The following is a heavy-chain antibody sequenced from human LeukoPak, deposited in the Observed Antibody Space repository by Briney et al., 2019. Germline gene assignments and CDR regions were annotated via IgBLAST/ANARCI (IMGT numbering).Heavy chain of an antibody. D-gene: IGHD3-3*01. Sequence: GASVKVSCKASGYTITTYSMNWVRQAPGQGLEWMGWIDTNTGNPTYAQGFTGRFVFSLDTSVSTAYLQISSLEAEDTAFYYCTRDQRQISFDYWGQGTLVTVSS. V-gene: IGHV7-4-1*02. CDR3: TRDQRQISFDY. CDR1: GYTITTYS. CDR2: IDTNTGNP. J-gene: IGHJ4*02.